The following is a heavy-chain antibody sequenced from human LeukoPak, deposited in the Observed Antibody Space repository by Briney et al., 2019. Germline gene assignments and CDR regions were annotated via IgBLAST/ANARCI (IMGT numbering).Heavy chain of an antibody. V-gene: IGHV4-61*01. J-gene: IGHJ5*02. CDR1: GGSVSSGSYY. CDR3: ASVYGDYAEDWFDP. Sequence: SETLSLTCTVSGGSVSSGSYYWSWIRQPPGKGLEWYGYIYYSGSTNYNPSLKSRVTISVDTSKNQFSLKLSSVTAADTAVYYCASVYGDYAEDWFDPWGQGTLVTVSS. CDR2: IYYSGST. D-gene: IGHD4-17*01.